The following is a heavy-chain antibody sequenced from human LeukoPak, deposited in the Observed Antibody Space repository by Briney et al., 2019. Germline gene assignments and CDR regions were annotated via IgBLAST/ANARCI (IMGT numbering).Heavy chain of an antibody. J-gene: IGHJ3*02. CDR2: ISSSGSTI. CDR3: AKDMGRYFDWLLQAFDI. Sequence: QSGGSLSLYCAASGFTFSSYEMNWLRQAPGKGLEWVSYISSSGSTIYYADSVKGRFTISRDNAKNYLYLQMNSLRAEDMALYYCAKDMGRYFDWLLQAFDIWGQGTMVTVSS. V-gene: IGHV3-48*03. D-gene: IGHD3-9*01. CDR1: GFTFSSYE.